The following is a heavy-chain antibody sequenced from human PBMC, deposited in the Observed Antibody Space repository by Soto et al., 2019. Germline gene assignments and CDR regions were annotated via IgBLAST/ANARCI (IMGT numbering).Heavy chain of an antibody. V-gene: IGHV3-30*18. Sequence: GGSLRLSCAASGFTFSSCDMHWVRQAPGKGMEWVAVISYDGSNKYYADSVKGRFTISRDNSKNTLYLQMNSLRAEDTAVYYCAKDRGRTGTNHFDYWGQGTLVTVSS. J-gene: IGHJ4*02. CDR1: GFTFSSCD. D-gene: IGHD1-1*01. CDR3: AKDRGRTGTNHFDY. CDR2: ISYDGSNK.